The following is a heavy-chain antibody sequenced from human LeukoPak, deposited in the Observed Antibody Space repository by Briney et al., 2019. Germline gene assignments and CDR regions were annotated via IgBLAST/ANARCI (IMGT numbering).Heavy chain of an antibody. CDR1: GITFSSYG. J-gene: IGHJ4*02. V-gene: IGHV3-23*01. D-gene: IGHD5-12*01. CDR3: AQDRAWIEFHF. Sequence: PGGSLRLSCAASGITFSSYGMSWVRQAPGKGLEWVSSISSTGGTTYYADSVKGRFTISRDNSKNTLYLQMNSLRAEDTAIYYCAQDRAWIEFHFWGQGTLVTVSS. CDR2: ISSTGGTT.